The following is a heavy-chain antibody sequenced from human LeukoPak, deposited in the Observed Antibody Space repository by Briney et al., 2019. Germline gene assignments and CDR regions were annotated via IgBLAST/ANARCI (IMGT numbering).Heavy chain of an antibody. Sequence: SETLSLTCAVYGGSFSGYYWSWIRQPPGKGLEWIGEINHSGSTNYNPSLKSRVTISVDTSKNQFSPKLTSVTAADTALYYCARRYYGSGNPFDPWGQGTLVTVSS. CDR1: GGSFSGYY. CDR2: INHSGST. V-gene: IGHV4-34*01. CDR3: ARRYYGSGNPFDP. D-gene: IGHD3-10*01. J-gene: IGHJ5*02.